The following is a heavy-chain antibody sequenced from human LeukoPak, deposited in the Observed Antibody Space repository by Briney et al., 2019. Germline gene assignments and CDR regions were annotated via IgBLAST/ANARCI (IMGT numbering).Heavy chain of an antibody. V-gene: IGHV5-51*01. Sequence: GESLNISCLGSEYIFTDYWIGGVRQLSGKGLEWMGTIYPGDSDTRYSPSLQGQVTISADRSTNTAYLQWSSLRASDTAMYYCARRGEKGSGTYYDYWGQGTLVTVSS. CDR2: IYPGDSDT. CDR3: ARRGEKGSGTYYDY. CDR1: EYIFTDYW. J-gene: IGHJ4*02. D-gene: IGHD1-26*01.